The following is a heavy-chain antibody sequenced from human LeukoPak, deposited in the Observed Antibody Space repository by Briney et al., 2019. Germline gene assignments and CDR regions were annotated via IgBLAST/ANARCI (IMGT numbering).Heavy chain of an antibody. J-gene: IGHJ4*02. D-gene: IGHD1-1*01. CDR1: GFTFSSYS. CDR3: ARYRLEPRTGMFDY. CDR2: ISTSSSYI. Sequence: GGSLRLSCAAYGFTFSSYSMNWVRQAPGKGLEWVSSISTSSSYIYYAGSVKGRFTISRDNAKNSLYLQMNSLRAEDTAVYYCARYRLEPRTGMFDYWGQGTLVTVSS. V-gene: IGHV3-21*01.